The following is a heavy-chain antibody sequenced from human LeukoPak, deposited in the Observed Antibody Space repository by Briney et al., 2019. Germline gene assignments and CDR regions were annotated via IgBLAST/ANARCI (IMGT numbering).Heavy chain of an antibody. CDR3: ASRSTAMLKGYFDY. D-gene: IGHD5-18*01. CDR2: ISSSSSYT. V-gene: IGHV3-11*06. Sequence: GGSLRLSCAASGFTFSDCYMSWIRQAPGKGLEWVSYISSSSSYTNYADSVKGRFTISRDNAKNSLFLQMDSLRAEDTAVYFCASRSTAMLKGYFDYWGQGTLVTVSS. J-gene: IGHJ4*02. CDR1: GFTFSDCY.